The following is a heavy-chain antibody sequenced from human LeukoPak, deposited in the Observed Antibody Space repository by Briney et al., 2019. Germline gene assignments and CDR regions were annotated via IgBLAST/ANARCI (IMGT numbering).Heavy chain of an antibody. CDR1: GYTFTSYA. CDR2: INAGNGNT. Sequence: ASVKVSCKASGYTFTSYAMHWVRQAPGQRLEWMGWINAGNGNTKYSQKFQGRVTITRDTSASTAYMELSSLRSEDTAVYYCARGGSSSKAFDIWGQGTMVTVSS. CDR3: ARGGSSSKAFDI. V-gene: IGHV1-3*01. J-gene: IGHJ3*02. D-gene: IGHD6-6*01.